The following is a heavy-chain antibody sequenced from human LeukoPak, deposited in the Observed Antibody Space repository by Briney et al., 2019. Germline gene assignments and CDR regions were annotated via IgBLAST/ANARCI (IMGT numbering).Heavy chain of an antibody. Sequence: KPSPTLSLTCTVSGASISSYYWSWIRQPAGKRLEWLGRIYTSGSTNYNPSLKSRVTMSVDTSKNQFSLKLSSVTAADTAVYYCARGYYDFWSSHIDWYFDLWGRGTLVTVSS. CDR3: ARGYYDFWSSHIDWYFDL. V-gene: IGHV4-4*07. CDR2: IYTSGST. D-gene: IGHD3-3*01. CDR1: GASISSYY. J-gene: IGHJ2*01.